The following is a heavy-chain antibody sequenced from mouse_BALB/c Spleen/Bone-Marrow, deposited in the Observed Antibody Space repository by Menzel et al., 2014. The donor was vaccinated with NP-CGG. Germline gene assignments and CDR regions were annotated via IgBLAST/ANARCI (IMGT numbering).Heavy chain of an antibody. J-gene: IGHJ3*01. Sequence: EVKLVESGGGLVQPGGSMKLSCVASGFTFSNYWMNWVRQSPEKGLEWVAEIRLKSNNYATHYAESVKGRFTISRDDSKSSFYLQMNNLRAEDPGIYYCTRSGAFAYWGQGTLVTVSA. CDR2: IRLKSNNYAT. D-gene: IGHD1-3*01. V-gene: IGHV6-6*02. CDR1: GFTFSNYW. CDR3: TRSGAFAY.